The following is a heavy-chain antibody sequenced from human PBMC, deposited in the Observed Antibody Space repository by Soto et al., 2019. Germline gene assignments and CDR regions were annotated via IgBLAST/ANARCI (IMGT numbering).Heavy chain of an antibody. V-gene: IGHV4-34*01. J-gene: IGHJ5*02. CDR3: AKSRRYCSSTSCYPGGWFDP. Sequence: LSLTCAVYGGSFSGYYWSWIRQPPGKGLEWIGEINHSGSTNYNPSLKSRVTISVDTSRNQFSLKLSSVTAADTAVYYCAKSRRYCSSTSCYPGGWFDPWGQGTLVTVSS. CDR1: GGSFSGYY. CDR2: INHSGST. D-gene: IGHD2-2*01.